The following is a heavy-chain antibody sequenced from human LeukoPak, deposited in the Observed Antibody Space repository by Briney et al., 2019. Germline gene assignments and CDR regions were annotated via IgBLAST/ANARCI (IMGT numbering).Heavy chain of an antibody. J-gene: IGHJ4*02. Sequence: GSLRLSCTASGFTFGDYAMSWVRQAPGKGLEWVGFIRSKAYGGTTEYAASAKGRFTISRDDSKSIAYLQMNSLKTEDTAVYYCTPYGYWGQGTLVTVSS. CDR1: GFTFGDYA. CDR3: TPYGY. CDR2: IRSKAYGGTT. V-gene: IGHV3-49*04. D-gene: IGHD3-16*01.